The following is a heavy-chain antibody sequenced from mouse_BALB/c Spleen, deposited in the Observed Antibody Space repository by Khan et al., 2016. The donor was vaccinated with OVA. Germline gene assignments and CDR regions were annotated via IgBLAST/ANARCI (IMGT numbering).Heavy chain of an antibody. CDR2: IDPATENL. D-gene: IGHD1-2*01. J-gene: IGHJ4*01. V-gene: IGHV14-3*02. CDR3: WRPAIHYYGAVAMDY. CDR1: GFNIKDTY. Sequence: VQLQQSGAELVKPGASVKLSCTASGFNIKDTYIHWMKQRPEQGLEWIGRIDPATENLNYDPKFQGKATVTADTSSNTAYMHLSSLTSEDPAVYYCWRPAIHYYGAVAMDYWGLGTSVTVSS.